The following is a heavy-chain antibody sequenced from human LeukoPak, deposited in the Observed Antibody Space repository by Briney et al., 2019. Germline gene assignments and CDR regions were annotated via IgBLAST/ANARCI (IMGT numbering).Heavy chain of an antibody. CDR2: ISSSSSYT. Sequence: PGGSLRLSCAASGFTFSDYYMSWIRQAPGKGLEWVSYISSSSSYTNYADSVKGRFTISRDNAKNPLYPQMNSLRAEDTAVYYCARDLYDSSGYYYFDYWGQGTLVTVSS. CDR3: ARDLYDSSGYYYFDY. V-gene: IGHV3-11*05. J-gene: IGHJ4*02. CDR1: GFTFSDYY. D-gene: IGHD3-22*01.